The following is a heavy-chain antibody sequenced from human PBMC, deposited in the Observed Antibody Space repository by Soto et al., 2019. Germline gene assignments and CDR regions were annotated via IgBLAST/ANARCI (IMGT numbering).Heavy chain of an antibody. CDR1: GFTFSSYG. V-gene: IGHV3-23*01. Sequence: EVQLLESGGGLVQPGGSLRLSCAASGFTFSSYGMSWVRQAPGKGLEWVSGISASGGSTYYADSVKGRFTISRDNSKNTLYLQMNSLRDEDTAVYYCANRLGGGGYAVMDVWGQGTTVTVSS. CDR2: ISASGGST. J-gene: IGHJ6*02. CDR3: ANRLGGGGYAVMDV. D-gene: IGHD5-12*01.